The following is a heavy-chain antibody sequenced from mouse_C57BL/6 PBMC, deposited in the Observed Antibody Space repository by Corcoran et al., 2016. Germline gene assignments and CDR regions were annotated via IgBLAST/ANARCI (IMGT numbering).Heavy chain of an antibody. CDR3: ARFYSNYVFDY. J-gene: IGHJ2*01. D-gene: IGHD2-5*01. V-gene: IGHV9-3*01. CDR2: INTYSGVP. CDR1: GYTFTTYG. Sequence: QIQLVQSGPELKKPGETVKISCKASGYTFTTYGMSWVKQAPGKGLKWMGWINTYSGVPTYADDFKGRFAFSLETSASTAYLQINNLTNEDTATYFCARFYSNYVFDYGGQGTTLTVSS.